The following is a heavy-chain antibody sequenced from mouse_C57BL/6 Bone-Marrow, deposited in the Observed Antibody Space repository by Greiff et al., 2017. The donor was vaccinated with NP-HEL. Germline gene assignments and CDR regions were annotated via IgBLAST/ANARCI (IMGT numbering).Heavy chain of an antibody. D-gene: IGHD1-1*01. CDR2: IHPNSGST. CDR1: GYTFTSYW. J-gene: IGHJ2*01. Sequence: VQLQQPGAELVKPGASVKLSCKASGYTFTSYWMHWVKQRPGQGLEWIGMIHPNSGSTNYNEKFKSKATLTVDKSSSTAYMQLSSLTSEDSAVYYCARNPSTVVGNFDYWGQGTTLTVSS. CDR3: ARNPSTVVGNFDY. V-gene: IGHV1-64*01.